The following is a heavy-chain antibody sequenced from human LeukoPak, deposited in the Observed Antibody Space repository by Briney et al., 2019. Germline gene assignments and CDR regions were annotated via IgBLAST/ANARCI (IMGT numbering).Heavy chain of an antibody. Sequence: GGSLRLSCTASGFTFRDYAMSWVRQAPGKGLECIGRIKTKSDGGTTDYTAPVKGRFTISRDDSENTLYLQMNSLETEDTAVYYCTISGIWSTYGMDVWGQGTTVTVSS. CDR1: GFTFRDYA. D-gene: IGHD2/OR15-2a*01. V-gene: IGHV3-15*01. CDR3: TISGIWSTYGMDV. CDR2: IKTKSDGGTT. J-gene: IGHJ6*02.